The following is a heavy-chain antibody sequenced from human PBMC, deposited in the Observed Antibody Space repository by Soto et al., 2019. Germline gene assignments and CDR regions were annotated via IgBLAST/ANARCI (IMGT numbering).Heavy chain of an antibody. CDR3: ARDPVGYQLLGFDY. V-gene: IGHV1-69*01. J-gene: IGHJ4*02. CDR2: IIPIFGTA. CDR1: GGTFSGYA. Sequence: QVQLVQSGAEVKKPGSSVKVSCKASGGTFSGYAISWVRQAPGRGLEWMGGIIPIFGTANYAQKVQGRVTIAADESTSTANMEVRSLRSEGKAVYYCARDPVGYQLLGFDYRGQGTLVTVSS. D-gene: IGHD2-2*01.